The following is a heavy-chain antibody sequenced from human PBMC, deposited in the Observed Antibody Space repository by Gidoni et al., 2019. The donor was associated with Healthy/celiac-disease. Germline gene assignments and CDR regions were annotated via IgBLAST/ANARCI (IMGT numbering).Heavy chain of an antibody. J-gene: IGHJ5*02. CDR2: ISYDGSNK. CDR1: GFTFSSYG. CDR3: AKDALRGSGRRWFDP. Sequence: QVQLVESGGGVVQPGRSLRLSCAASGFTFSSYGMHGVRQAPGKGLEWVAVISYDGSNKYYADSVKGRFTISRDNSKNTLYLQMNSLRAEDTAVYYCAKDALRGSGRRWFDPWGQGTLVTVSS. D-gene: IGHD3-10*01. V-gene: IGHV3-30*18.